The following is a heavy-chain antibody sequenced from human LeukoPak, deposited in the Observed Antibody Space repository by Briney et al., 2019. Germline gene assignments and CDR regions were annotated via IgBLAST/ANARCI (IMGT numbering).Heavy chain of an antibody. J-gene: IGHJ4*02. CDR2: ISGSGGST. CDR1: GFTFSSYA. CDR3: AKIGPKGWLQFSRAYYFDY. D-gene: IGHD5-12*01. Sequence: GGSLRLSCAASGFTFSSYAMSWVRQAPGKGLEWVSAISGSGGSTYYADSVKGRFTISRDNSKNTLYLQMNSLRAEDTAVYYCAKIGPKGWLQFSRAYYFDYWGQGTLVTVSS. V-gene: IGHV3-23*01.